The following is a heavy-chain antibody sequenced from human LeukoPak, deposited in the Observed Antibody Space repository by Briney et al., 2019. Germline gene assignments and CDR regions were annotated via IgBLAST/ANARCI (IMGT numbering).Heavy chain of an antibody. CDR1: GGSFSGYY. CDR3: ARVRSGSYLSVVDY. Sequence: SETLSLTCAAYGGSFSGYYWSWIRQPPGKGLEWIGEINHSGSTNYNPSLKSRVTISVDTSKNQFSLKLSSVTAADTAVYYCARVRSGSYLSVVDYWGQGTLVTVSS. V-gene: IGHV4-34*01. D-gene: IGHD1-26*01. CDR2: INHSGST. J-gene: IGHJ4*02.